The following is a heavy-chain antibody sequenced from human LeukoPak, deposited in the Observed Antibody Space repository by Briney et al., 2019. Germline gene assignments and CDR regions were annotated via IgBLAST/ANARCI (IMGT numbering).Heavy chain of an antibody. CDR3: ARVSRITIFGVVIHWNAFDI. V-gene: IGHV4-61*08. CDR2: IYYSGST. Sequence: SETLSLTCAVSGGSISSGGYYWSWIRQPPGKGLEWIGYIYYSGSTNYNPSLKSRVTISVDTSKNQFSLKLSSVTAADTAVYYCARVSRITIFGVVIHWNAFDIWGQGTMVTVSS. J-gene: IGHJ3*02. CDR1: GGSISSGGYY. D-gene: IGHD3-3*01.